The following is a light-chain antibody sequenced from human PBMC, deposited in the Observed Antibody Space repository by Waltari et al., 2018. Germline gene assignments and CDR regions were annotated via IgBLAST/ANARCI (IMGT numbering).Light chain of an antibody. V-gene: IGKV3-20*01. CDR2: GAS. J-gene: IGKJ2*01. CDR1: QSVSGSY. CDR3: QQYGSSPYT. Sequence: DIVLTQSPGTLSLSQGERATLSCRASQSVSGSYLAWYQHKPGQAPRLLIYGASSRATGIADRFSGSGSGTDFTLTISRLEPEDFAVYYCQQYGSSPYTLGQGTKLEIK.